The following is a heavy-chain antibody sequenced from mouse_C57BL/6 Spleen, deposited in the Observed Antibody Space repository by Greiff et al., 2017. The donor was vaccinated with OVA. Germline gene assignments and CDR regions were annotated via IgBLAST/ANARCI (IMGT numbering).Heavy chain of an antibody. CDR1: GFTFSDYY. CDR3: ARVYDGYSYYFDY. D-gene: IGHD2-3*01. Sequence: EVQVVESEGGLVQPGSSMKLSCTASGFTFSDYYMAWVRQVPEKGLEWVANINYDGSSTYYLDSLKSRFIISRDNAKNILYLQMSSLKSEDTATYYWARVYDGYSYYFDYWGQGTTLTVSS. CDR2: INYDGSST. V-gene: IGHV5-16*01. J-gene: IGHJ2*01.